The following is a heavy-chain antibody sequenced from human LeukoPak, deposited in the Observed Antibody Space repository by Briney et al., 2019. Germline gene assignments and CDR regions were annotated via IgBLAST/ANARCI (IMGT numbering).Heavy chain of an antibody. CDR2: INSDGSST. CDR1: GFTFSSYG. V-gene: IGHV3-74*01. J-gene: IGHJ4*02. D-gene: IGHD4-17*01. Sequence: GGSLRLSCAASGFTFSSYGMHWVRQAPGKGLVWVSRINSDGSSTSYADSVKGRFTISRDNAKNTLYLQMNSLRAEDTAVYYCAREGTTVTPYRIDWGQGTLVTVSS. CDR3: AREGTTVTPYRID.